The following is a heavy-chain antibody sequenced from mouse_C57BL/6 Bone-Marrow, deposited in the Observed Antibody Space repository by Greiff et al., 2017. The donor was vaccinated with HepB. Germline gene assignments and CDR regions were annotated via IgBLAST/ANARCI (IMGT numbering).Heavy chain of an antibody. CDR1: GFSLTSYG. D-gene: IGHD3-2*02. V-gene: IGHV2-5*01. CDR2: IWRGGST. J-gene: IGHJ3*01. Sequence: VMLVESGPGLVQPSQSLSITCTVSGFSLTSYGVHWVRQSPGKGLEWLGVIWRGGSTDYNASFMSRLSITKDNSKSQVIFKMNSLQADDTAIYYCAKNGDSSGYDGFAYWGQGTLVTVSA. CDR3: AKNGDSSGYDGFAY.